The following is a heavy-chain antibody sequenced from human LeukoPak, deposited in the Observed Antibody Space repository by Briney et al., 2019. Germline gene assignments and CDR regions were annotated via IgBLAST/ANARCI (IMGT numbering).Heavy chain of an antibody. CDR1: GYTFTSYY. CDR3: ARTLSPYSSSWQIDY. V-gene: IGHV1-46*01. J-gene: IGHJ4*02. D-gene: IGHD6-13*01. CDR2: INPSGGST. Sequence: ASVKVSCKASGYTFTSYYMHWVRQAPGQGLEWMGIINPSGGSTSYAQKFQGRVTMTRDTSTSTVYMELNSLRSEDTAVYYCARTLSPYSSSWQIDYWGQGTLVTVSS.